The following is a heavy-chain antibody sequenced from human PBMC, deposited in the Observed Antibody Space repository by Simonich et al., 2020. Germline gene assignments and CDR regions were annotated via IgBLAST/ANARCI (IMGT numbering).Heavy chain of an antibody. Sequence: EVQLVESGGGLVQPGGSLRLSCAASGFTFSSYWMSWVRQAPGKGLEWGANIKQDGSEKYYVDSVKGRVTISRDNAKNSLYLQMNSLRAEDTAVYYCARDGLGTAYYYYMDVWGKGTTVTVSS. CDR2: IKQDGSEK. D-gene: IGHD7-27*01. V-gene: IGHV3-7*01. J-gene: IGHJ6*03. CDR1: GFTFSSYW. CDR3: ARDGLGTAYYYYMDV.